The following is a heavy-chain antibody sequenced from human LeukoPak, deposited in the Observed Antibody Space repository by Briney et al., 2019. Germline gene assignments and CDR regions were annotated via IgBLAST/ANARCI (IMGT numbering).Heavy chain of an antibody. CDR3: AVKRYCSGGSRSLTNWFDP. D-gene: IGHD2-15*01. J-gene: IGHJ5*02. Sequence: GGSLRLSCAASGFTFSSYAMHWVRQAPGKGLEWVAVISYDGSNKYYADSVKGRFTISRDNSKNTLYLQMNSLRAEDTAVYYCAVKRYCSGGSRSLTNWFDPWGQGTLVTVSS. V-gene: IGHV3-30*04. CDR2: ISYDGSNK. CDR1: GFTFSSYA.